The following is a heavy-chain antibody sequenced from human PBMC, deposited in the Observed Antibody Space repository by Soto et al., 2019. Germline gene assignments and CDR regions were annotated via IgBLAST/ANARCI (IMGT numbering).Heavy chain of an antibody. CDR3: ANSIGDYVDPHFRYYYYYMDV. Sequence: QITLKESGPTLVKPTQTLTLTCTFSGFSLSTSGVGVGLIRQPPGKALAWLPLIYWDDDRRYSPSLKRRLTIAKDTSKNQVVLTMSSMDPVDTSTYYCANSIGDYVDPHFRYYYYYMDVWCRGTTVTVFS. J-gene: IGHJ6*03. D-gene: IGHD3-10*02. CDR1: GFSLSTSGVG. V-gene: IGHV2-5*02. CDR2: IYWDDDR.